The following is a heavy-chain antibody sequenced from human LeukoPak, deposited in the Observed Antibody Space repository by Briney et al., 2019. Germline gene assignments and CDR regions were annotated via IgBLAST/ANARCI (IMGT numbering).Heavy chain of an antibody. V-gene: IGHV1-46*01. CDR1: GYTFTSYY. J-gene: IGHJ3*02. D-gene: IGHD3-16*02. CDR3: ARAHYVWGSYRYRSRAAFDI. Sequence: ASVKVSCKASGYTFTSYYMHWVRQAPGQGLEWMGIINPSGGSTSYAQKFQGRVTMTRDTSTSTVYMELSSVTAADTAVYYCARAHYVWGSYRYRSRAAFDIWGQGTMVTVSS. CDR2: INPSGGST.